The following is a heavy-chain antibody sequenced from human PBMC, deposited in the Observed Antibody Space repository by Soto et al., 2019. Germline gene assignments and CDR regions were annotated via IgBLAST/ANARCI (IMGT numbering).Heavy chain of an antibody. CDR1: GGTFSRYA. Sequence: QVQLVQSGAEVKKPGSSVKVSCKASGGTFSRYAISWVRQAPGQGLQWMGGIIPIFGTANYAQKFQDRVTITADEFTSTAYMELSSLRSEDTAVYYCARDREDIVVVPAADWCQGTLVTVSS. CDR3: ARDREDIVVVPAAD. CDR2: IIPIFGTA. V-gene: IGHV1-69*01. J-gene: IGHJ4*02. D-gene: IGHD2-2*01.